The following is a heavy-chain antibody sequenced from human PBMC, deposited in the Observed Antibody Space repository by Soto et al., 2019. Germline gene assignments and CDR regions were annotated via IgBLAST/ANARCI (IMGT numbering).Heavy chain of an antibody. J-gene: IGHJ4*02. Sequence: GGSLRLSCAASGFSIATYAMNWVRQTPGKGLEWVAGVSGTDGTTYYADSVRGRFTISRDKSKNTLYLQMDSLRAEDTALYYCAKDPCSSWYCKYFEYWGQGTLVTVSS. D-gene: IGHD6-13*01. CDR3: AKDPCSSWYCKYFEY. CDR2: VSGTDGTT. CDR1: GFSIATYA. V-gene: IGHV3-23*01.